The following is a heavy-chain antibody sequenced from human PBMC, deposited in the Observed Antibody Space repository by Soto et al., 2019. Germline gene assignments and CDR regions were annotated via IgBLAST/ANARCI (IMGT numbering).Heavy chain of an antibody. CDR1: GFTFSSYG. CDR2: IWYDGSNK. Sequence: QVQLVESGGGVVQPGRSLRLSCAASGFTFSSYGMHWVRQAPGKGLEWVAVIWYDGSNKYYADSVKGRFTISRDNSKNTPYLQMNRLRGDDTAVSYCARDGYSSGGSCYSVPVFDYWGQGTLGTVSS. J-gene: IGHJ4*02. CDR3: ARDGYSSGGSCYSVPVFDY. V-gene: IGHV3-33*01. D-gene: IGHD2-15*01.